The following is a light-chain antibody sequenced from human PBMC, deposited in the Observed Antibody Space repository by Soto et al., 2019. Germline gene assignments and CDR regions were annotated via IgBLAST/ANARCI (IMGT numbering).Light chain of an antibody. CDR2: EVN. CDR1: SSDVGSYER. CDR3: CSSVGGPNWV. J-gene: IGLJ3*02. V-gene: IGLV2-23*02. Sequence: QSALTQPASVSGSPGQSIAISCTGTSSDVGSYERVSWYQQHPGKAPTLMIYEVNKRPSGVPNRFSGSKSGNTASLTFSGQQAEDAADYCRCSSVGGPNWVFGGGTKRTVL.